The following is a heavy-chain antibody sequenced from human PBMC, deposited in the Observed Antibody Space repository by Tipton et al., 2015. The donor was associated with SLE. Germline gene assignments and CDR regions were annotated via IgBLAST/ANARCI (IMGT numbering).Heavy chain of an antibody. Sequence: SLRLSCAASGFTFSNHWMTWVRQAPGKGLEWVANIKQDGSETYYVGSVEGRFTISRDNTKNSLSLQMNSLRAEDTAVYYCARAEARIAAAGPSFQHWGQGTLVTVSS. CDR2: IKQDGSET. CDR1: GFTFSNHW. CDR3: ARAEARIAAAGPSFQH. V-gene: IGHV3-7*01. J-gene: IGHJ1*01. D-gene: IGHD6-13*01.